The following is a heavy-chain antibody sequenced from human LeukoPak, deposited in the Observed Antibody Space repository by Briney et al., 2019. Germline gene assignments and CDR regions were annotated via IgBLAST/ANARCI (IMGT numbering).Heavy chain of an antibody. CDR2: INPSGGST. Sequence: ASVKVSCKASGYTFTSYYMHWVRQAPGQGLEWMGIINPSGGSTSYAQKFQGRVTMTRDMSTSTVYMELSSLRSEDTAVYYCARDQGIAAAGPLWGQGTLVTVSS. J-gene: IGHJ4*02. D-gene: IGHD6-13*01. V-gene: IGHV1-46*01. CDR1: GYTFTSYY. CDR3: ARDQGIAAAGPL.